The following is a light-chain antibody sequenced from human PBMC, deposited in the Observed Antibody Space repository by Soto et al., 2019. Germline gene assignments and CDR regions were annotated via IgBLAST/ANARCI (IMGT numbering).Light chain of an antibody. V-gene: IGLV2-14*01. CDR2: DVS. Sequence: QSDLTPPASVSGSPGPSITFSCTGTSSDLGGYNYVSWYQQHPGKAPKLVIYDVSNRPSGVSNRFSGSKSGNTASLTISRLQADDEADYYCSSYTTTSTLVFGGGTKLTVL. J-gene: IGLJ2*01. CDR1: SSDLGGYNY. CDR3: SSYTTTSTLV.